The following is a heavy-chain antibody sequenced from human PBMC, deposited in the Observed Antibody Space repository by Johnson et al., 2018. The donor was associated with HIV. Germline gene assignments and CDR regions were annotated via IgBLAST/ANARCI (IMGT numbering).Heavy chain of an antibody. CDR3: ARGDSGDYAGAFDV. Sequence: VQLVESGGGVVQPGRSLRLSCAASGFTFSSYAMHWVRQAPGKGLEWISLFATGGGTDYADSVKGRFTVSRDISNNTIFLHMNRLRADDTAVYYCARGDSGDYAGAFDVWGQGTMVTVSS. CDR2: FATGGGT. J-gene: IGHJ3*01. V-gene: IGHV3-66*01. D-gene: IGHD4-17*01. CDR1: GFTFSSYA.